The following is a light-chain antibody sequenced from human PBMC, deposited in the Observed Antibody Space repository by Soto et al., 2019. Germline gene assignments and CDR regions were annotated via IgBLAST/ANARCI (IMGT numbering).Light chain of an antibody. CDR1: QSFSIN. CDR2: GAS. CDR3: QQYSDWRPYT. Sequence: EIVMPQSPATLPVPPGEGTTLSCRATQSFSINFAWYQQKPGKPPRLPTYGASTSATGLPARFSGSGSGTEFTLAISSLQSEDFVMYYCQQYSDWRPYTFGQGTKLEIK. V-gene: IGKV3-15*01. J-gene: IGKJ2*01.